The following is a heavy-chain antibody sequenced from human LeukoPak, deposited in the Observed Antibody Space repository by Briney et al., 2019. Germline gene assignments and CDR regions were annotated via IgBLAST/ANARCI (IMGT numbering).Heavy chain of an antibody. CDR1: GFTVSSNY. CDR3: ARGSPPDY. V-gene: IGHV3-11*05. D-gene: IGHD2-15*01. J-gene: IGHJ4*02. Sequence: PGGSLRLSCAASGFTVSSNYMSWIRQAPGKGLEWLSYISSSSIYTSYADSVKGRFTISRDNAKNSLYLQLNSLRAEDTAVCYCARGSPPDYWGQGTLVTVS. CDR2: ISSSSIYT.